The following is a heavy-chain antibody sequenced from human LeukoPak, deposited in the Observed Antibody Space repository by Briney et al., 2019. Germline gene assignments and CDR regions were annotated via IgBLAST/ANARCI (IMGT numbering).Heavy chain of an antibody. V-gene: IGHV3-23*01. CDR1: GFNFNNYA. D-gene: IGHD5-12*01. CDR3: AKSYNGYESKPDY. J-gene: IGHJ4*02. CDR2: ISVTGGDT. Sequence: GGSLRLSCAASGFNFNNYAMSWVRQAPGKGLEWVSTISVTGGDTEYAHSVRGRFTISRDNSRNTLYLQMSSLRAEDTAVYYCAKSYNGYESKPDYWGQGTLVTVSS.